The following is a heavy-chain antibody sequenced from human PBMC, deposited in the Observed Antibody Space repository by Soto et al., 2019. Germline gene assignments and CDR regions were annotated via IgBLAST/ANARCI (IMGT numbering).Heavy chain of an antibody. Sequence: SETLSLTCTVSGGSVSSGSYYGSWILQPPGKGLEWIGYIYYSGSTNYNPSLKSRVTISVDTSKNQFSLKLSSVTAADTAVYYCARADTAMVLFDYWGQGILVTVSS. CDR3: ARADTAMVLFDY. D-gene: IGHD5-18*01. V-gene: IGHV4-61*01. J-gene: IGHJ4*02. CDR1: GGSVSSGSYY. CDR2: IYYSGST.